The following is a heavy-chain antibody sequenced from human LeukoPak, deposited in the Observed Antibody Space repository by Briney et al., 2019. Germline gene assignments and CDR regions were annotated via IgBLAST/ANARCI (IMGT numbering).Heavy chain of an antibody. CDR3: ASWTKEGYFDY. V-gene: IGHV4-59*01. D-gene: IGHD3/OR15-3a*01. CDR1: GGSISSYY. Sequence: SETLSLTCTVSGGSISSYYWSWIRQPPGKGLEWIGYIYYSGSTNYNPSLKSRVTISVDASKNQFSLKLSSVTAADTAVYYCASWTKEGYFDYWGQGTLVTVSS. J-gene: IGHJ4*02. CDR2: IYYSGST.